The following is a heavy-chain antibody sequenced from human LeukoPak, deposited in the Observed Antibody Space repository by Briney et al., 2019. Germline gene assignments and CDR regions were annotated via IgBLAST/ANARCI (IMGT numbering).Heavy chain of an antibody. Sequence: QPGGSLRLSCAASGFTFSSCWMHWVRQAPGKGLVWVSRINSDGSSTSYADSVKGRFTISRDNAKNTLYLQMNSLRAEDTAVYYCAREYYYGSGTNYGMDVWGQGTTVTVSS. D-gene: IGHD3-10*01. V-gene: IGHV3-74*01. J-gene: IGHJ6*02. CDR3: AREYYYGSGTNYGMDV. CDR1: GFTFSSCW. CDR2: INSDGSST.